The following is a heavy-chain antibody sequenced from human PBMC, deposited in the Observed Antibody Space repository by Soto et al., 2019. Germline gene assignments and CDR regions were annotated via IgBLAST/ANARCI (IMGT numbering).Heavy chain of an antibody. CDR2: IRSKAYGGTT. CDR3: TRVGGGFGESHAFDI. V-gene: IGHV3-49*03. J-gene: IGHJ3*02. CDR1: GFTFGDYA. Sequence: GGSLRLSCTASGFTFGDYAMSWFRQAPGKGLEWVGFIRSKAYGGTTEYAASVKGRFTISRDDSKSIAHLQMNSLKTEDTAVYYCTRVGGGFGESHAFDIWGQGTMVTVSS. D-gene: IGHD3-10*01.